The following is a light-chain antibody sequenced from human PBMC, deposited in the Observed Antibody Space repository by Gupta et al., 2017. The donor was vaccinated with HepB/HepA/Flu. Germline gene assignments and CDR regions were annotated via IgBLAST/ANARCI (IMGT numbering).Light chain of an antibody. CDR1: QSVLYSADKKNY. J-gene: IGKJ2*04. V-gene: IGKV4-1*01. CDR2: WAS. Sequence: DIVMTQSPDSLAVSLGETATINCKSSQSVLYSADKKNYLAWYQQKPGQPPKLLIYWASTRESGVLDRFRGSGSGTDFTLTISSRQLEDVAVYYCQQYYNTPMCSFGQGTKLEIK. CDR3: QQYYNTPMCS.